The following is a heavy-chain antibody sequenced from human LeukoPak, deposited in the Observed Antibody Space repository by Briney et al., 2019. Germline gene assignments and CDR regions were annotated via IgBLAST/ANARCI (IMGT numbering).Heavy chain of an antibody. CDR3: AKGGPHYGSGSYYAFDY. D-gene: IGHD3-10*01. Sequence: GGSLRLSCAASGFTFRNYLMNWVRQAPGKGLEWVTVISDDGNNKYFADSVKGRFTISRDNSKNTLYLQMNSLRAEDTAVYYCAKGGPHYGSGSYYAFDYWGQGTLVTVSS. V-gene: IGHV3-30*18. CDR1: GFTFRNYL. J-gene: IGHJ4*02. CDR2: ISDDGNNK.